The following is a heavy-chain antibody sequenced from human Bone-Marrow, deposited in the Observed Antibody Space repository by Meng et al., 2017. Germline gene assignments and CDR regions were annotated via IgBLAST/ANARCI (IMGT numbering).Heavy chain of an antibody. CDR2: ISWNSGTL. D-gene: IGHD4-17*01. J-gene: IGHJ4*02. Sequence: GGSLRLSCAASGFTFEDYAMHWVRQAPGKGLEWVSGISWNSGTLGYAKSVDGRFTISRDNAKNSVYLQMNSLRAEDTAVYYCVRGDYGNFDCWAQGTLVTVSS. V-gene: IGHV3-9*01. CDR3: VRGDYGNFDC. CDR1: GFTFEDYA.